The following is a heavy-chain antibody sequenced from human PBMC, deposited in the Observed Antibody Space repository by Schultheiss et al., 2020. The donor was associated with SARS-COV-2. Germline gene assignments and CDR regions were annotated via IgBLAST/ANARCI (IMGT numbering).Heavy chain of an antibody. J-gene: IGHJ5*02. CDR3: ARMAFDSSGYYPNWFDP. V-gene: IGHV4-39*07. Sequence: SETLSLTCTVSGGSVSSGSYYWSWIRQPPGKGLEWIGSIYYSGSTYYNPSLKSRVTISVDTSKNQFSLKLSSVTAADTAVYYCARMAFDSSGYYPNWFDPWGQGTLVTVSS. D-gene: IGHD3-22*01. CDR1: GGSVSSGSYY. CDR2: IYYSGST.